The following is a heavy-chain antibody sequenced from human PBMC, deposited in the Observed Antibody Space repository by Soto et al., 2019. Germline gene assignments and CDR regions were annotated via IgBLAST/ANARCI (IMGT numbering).Heavy chain of an antibody. J-gene: IGHJ4*02. CDR2: ISAYNGNT. CDR3: ARTASRYDSSGYPDY. V-gene: IGHV1-18*01. CDR1: GYTFTSYG. Sequence: SVKVSCKASGYTFTSYGISWVRQAPGQGLEWMGWISAYNGNTNYAQKLQGRVTMTTDTSTSTAYMELRSLRSDDTAVYYCARTASRYDSSGYPDYWGQGTLVTVSS. D-gene: IGHD3-22*01.